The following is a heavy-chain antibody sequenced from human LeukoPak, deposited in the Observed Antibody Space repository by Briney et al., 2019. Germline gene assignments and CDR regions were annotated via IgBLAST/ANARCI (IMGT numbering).Heavy chain of an antibody. J-gene: IGHJ4*02. CDR3: ARAGELLWFGVDY. Sequence: PSETLSLTCTVSGGSISSYYWGWIRQPPGKGLEWIGYIYYSGSTNYNPSLKSRVTISVDTSKNQFSLKLSSVTAADTAVYYCARAGELLWFGVDYWGQGTLVTVSS. CDR2: IYYSGST. D-gene: IGHD3-10*01. CDR1: GGSISSYY. V-gene: IGHV4-59*01.